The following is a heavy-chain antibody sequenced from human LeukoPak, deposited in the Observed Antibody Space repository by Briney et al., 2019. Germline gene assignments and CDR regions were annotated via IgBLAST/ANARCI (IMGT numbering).Heavy chain of an antibody. Sequence: GGSLRPSCAASGFTFSSHWMHWVRQAPGKGLVWVSRINSDGSSTSYADSVQGRFTISRDNAKNTLYLQMDSLRAEDTSVYYCVSAIVTTRNAWDSWGQGTLVTVSS. V-gene: IGHV3-74*01. CDR3: VSAIVTTRNAWDS. J-gene: IGHJ4*02. CDR1: GFTFSSHW. CDR2: INSDGSST. D-gene: IGHD1-26*01.